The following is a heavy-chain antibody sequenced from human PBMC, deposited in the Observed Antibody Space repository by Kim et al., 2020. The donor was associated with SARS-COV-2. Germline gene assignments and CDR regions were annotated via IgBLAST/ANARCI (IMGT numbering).Heavy chain of an antibody. D-gene: IGHD3-10*01. CDR3: ARGGYYGSGSYYYFDY. V-gene: IGHV1-69*13. J-gene: IGHJ4*02. CDR1: GGTFSSYA. Sequence: SVKVSCKASGGTFSSYAISWVRQAPGQGLEWMGGIIPIFGTANYAQKFQGRVTITADESTSTAYMELSSLRSEDTAVYYCARGGYYGSGSYYYFDYWGQGTLVTVSS. CDR2: IIPIFGTA.